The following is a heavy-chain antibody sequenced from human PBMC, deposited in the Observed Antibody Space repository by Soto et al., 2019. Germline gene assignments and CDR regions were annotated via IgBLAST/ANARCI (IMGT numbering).Heavy chain of an antibody. CDR1: GGSISGYY. CDR3: SRVHVGWLNPYYYRGMDV. D-gene: IGHD6-19*01. V-gene: IGHV4-34*01. Sequence: SETLSLTCAVYGGSISGYYWSWIRQPPGEGLEWLGEINHRGSTTYNTPLKNRGTTSADTNKNKFSLQISSVTAAATAVYYCSRVHVGWLNPYYYRGMDVWGQGTTVTVSS. CDR2: INHRGST. J-gene: IGHJ6*02.